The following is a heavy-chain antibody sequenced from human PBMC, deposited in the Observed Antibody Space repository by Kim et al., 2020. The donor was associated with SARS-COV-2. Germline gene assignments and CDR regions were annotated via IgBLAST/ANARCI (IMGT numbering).Heavy chain of an antibody. J-gene: IGHJ4*02. D-gene: IGHD3-22*01. CDR3: AKVKDEYYEDSRGYGGYFDY. Sequence: RFTIYRDNSKNTRYLQMNSLRAEDTAVYYCAKVKDEYYEDSRGYGGYFDYWGQGTLVTVSS. V-gene: IGHV3-23*01.